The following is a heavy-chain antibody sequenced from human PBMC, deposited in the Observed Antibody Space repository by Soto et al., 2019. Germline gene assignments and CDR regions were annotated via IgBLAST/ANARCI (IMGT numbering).Heavy chain of an antibody. CDR1: GGTFSSYA. CDR3: ATLIFRVVTRDY. V-gene: IGHV1-69*01. J-gene: IGHJ4*02. CDR2: IIPIFGTA. Sequence: QVQLVQSGAEVKKPGSSVKVSCKASGGTFSSYAISWVRQAPGQGLEWMGGIIPIFGTANYAQKFQGRVTIPAGESTSTAYMELSSLRSEHTAVYYSATLIFRVVTRDYWGQGTLVTVS. D-gene: IGHD3-3*01.